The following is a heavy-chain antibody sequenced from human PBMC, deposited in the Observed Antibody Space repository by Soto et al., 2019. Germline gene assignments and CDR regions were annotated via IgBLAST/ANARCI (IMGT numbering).Heavy chain of an antibody. D-gene: IGHD4-17*01. V-gene: IGHV3-21*03. CDR3: TRDSHDDYGLDF. Sequence: EGSLRLSCAASGFTFSSYSMNWVRQAPGKGLEWVSSISSSSSYIYYADSVKGRFTISRDNAKNSLYLQMNSLNTEDTAMYYCTRDSHDDYGLDFWGQGALVTVSS. J-gene: IGHJ4*02. CDR1: GFTFSSYS. CDR2: ISSSSSYI.